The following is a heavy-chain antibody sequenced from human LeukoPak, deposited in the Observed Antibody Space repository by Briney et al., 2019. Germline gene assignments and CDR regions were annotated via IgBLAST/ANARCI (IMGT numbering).Heavy chain of an antibody. CDR2: IYYSGST. CDR1: GGSIGSSAYY. Sequence: PSETLSLTCTVSGGSIGSSAYYWGWIRQPPGKGLEWIGSIYYSGSTYYHPSLKSRVTISVDTSKNQFSLKLSSVTAADTAVYYCARNLARWPFAAWGQETLVAVAS. CDR3: ARNLARWPFAA. J-gene: IGHJ5*02. V-gene: IGHV4-39*07.